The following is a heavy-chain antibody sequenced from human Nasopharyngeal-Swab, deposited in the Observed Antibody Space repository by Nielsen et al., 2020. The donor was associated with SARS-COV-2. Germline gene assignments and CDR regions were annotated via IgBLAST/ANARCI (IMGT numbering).Heavy chain of an antibody. V-gene: IGHV3-7*03. CDR3: AKAPYLRGLDV. CDR1: GFTFSSYW. D-gene: IGHD2-21*01. Sequence: GGSLRLSCAASGFTFSSYWMSWVRQAPGKGLEWVANIKQDGSEKYYVDSVKGRFTISRDNAKNTLYLQTNSLRVEDTAVYYCAKAPYLRGLDVWGQGTTVTVSS. CDR2: IKQDGSEK. J-gene: IGHJ6*02.